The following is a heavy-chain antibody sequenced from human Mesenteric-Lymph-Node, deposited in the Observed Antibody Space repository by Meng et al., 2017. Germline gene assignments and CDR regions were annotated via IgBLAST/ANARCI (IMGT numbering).Heavy chain of an antibody. CDR1: GFSFSNYW. D-gene: IGHD2-15*01. V-gene: IGHV3-21*01. CDR3: ARSEDAFDY. J-gene: IGHJ4*02. CDR2: ISSSSSYI. Sequence: GGSLRLSCAASGFSFSNYWMSWVRQAPGKGLEWVSSISSSSSYIYYADSVKGRFTISRDNAKNSLYLQMNSLRAEDTAVYYCARSEDAFDYWGQGTLVTVSS.